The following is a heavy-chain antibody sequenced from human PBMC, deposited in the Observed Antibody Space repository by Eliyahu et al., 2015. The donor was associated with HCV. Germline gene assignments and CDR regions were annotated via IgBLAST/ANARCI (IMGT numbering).Heavy chain of an antibody. D-gene: IGHD2-2*01. J-gene: IGHJ4*02. CDR2: ISADGAGT. CDR1: GFXFDDFA. V-gene: IGHV3-43*02. CDR3: AKGTYATSSTNFDH. Sequence: EVQLVESGGGVVQPGGSLRLSCVGSGFXFDDFAMHWVRQGLGKGLEWVSLISADGAGTYYADSVKGRFTISRGNSKNSLYLQMNSLTTEDTALYYCAKGTYATSSTNFDHWGQGTLVTVSS.